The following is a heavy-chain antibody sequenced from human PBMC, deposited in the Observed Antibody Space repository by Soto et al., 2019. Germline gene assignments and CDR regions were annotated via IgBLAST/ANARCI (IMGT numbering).Heavy chain of an antibody. CDR3: ARWWSGSRQGFDP. D-gene: IGHD3-3*01. CDR1: GGSISSGDYY. Sequence: QVQPQESGPGLVKPSQTLSLTCTVSGGSISSGDYYWSWIRQHPGKGLEWIGYIYYSGSTYYNPSHKSRVSISGDTSKNQFSLKLSSVTAADTAVYYCARWWSGSRQGFDPWGQGTLVTVSS. V-gene: IGHV4-31*03. CDR2: IYYSGST. J-gene: IGHJ5*02.